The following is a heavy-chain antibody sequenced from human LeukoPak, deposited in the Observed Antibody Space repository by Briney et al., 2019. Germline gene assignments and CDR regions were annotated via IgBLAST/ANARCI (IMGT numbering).Heavy chain of an antibody. J-gene: IGHJ6*02. CDR2: SSGDGSST. D-gene: IGHD3-10*01. Sequence: GGSLRLSCAASGFTFSTYWMYWVRQAAGKERVWVARSSGDGSSTSYADSVKGRFTISRDNAKDTLYLQMNSLRPEDTAIYSCASLLPPYHASGGGGLDVWGQGTTVTVSS. CDR1: GFTFSTYW. CDR3: ASLLPPYHASGGGGLDV. V-gene: IGHV3-74*01.